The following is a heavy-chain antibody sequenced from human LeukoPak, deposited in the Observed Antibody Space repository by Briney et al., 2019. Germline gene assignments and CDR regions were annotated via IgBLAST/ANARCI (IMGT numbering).Heavy chain of an antibody. J-gene: IGHJ4*02. V-gene: IGHV1-2*02. CDR3: AASTSYGYFDY. CDR1: GYTFTVYF. D-gene: IGHD5-18*01. CDR2: INPNSGGT. Sequence: ASVTVSCTASGYTFTVYFIHWVRQAPGQGLEWMGWINPNSGGTNYAQKFQGRVTMTRDTSISTAYMDLSRLRSDDTAVYYCAASTSYGYFDYWGQGTLVTVSS.